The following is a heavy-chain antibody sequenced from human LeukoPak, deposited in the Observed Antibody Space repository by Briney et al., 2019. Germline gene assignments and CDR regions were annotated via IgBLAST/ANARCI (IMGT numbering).Heavy chain of an antibody. D-gene: IGHD2-15*01. Sequence: GSLRLSCAASGFTFSSHGMSWIRQPPGKGLEWIGEINHSGSTNYNPSLKSRVTISADTSKNQFSLKLSSVTAADTAVYYCARGPFRPRYCSGGSCYSRVFDYWGQGTLVTVSS. CDR1: GFTFSSHG. CDR3: ARGPFRPRYCSGGSCYSRVFDY. V-gene: IGHV4-34*01. CDR2: INHSGST. J-gene: IGHJ4*02.